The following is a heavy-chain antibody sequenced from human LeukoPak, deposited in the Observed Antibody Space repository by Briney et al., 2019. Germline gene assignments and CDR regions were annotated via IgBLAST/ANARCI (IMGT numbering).Heavy chain of an antibody. CDR1: GFTFSSYE. CDR3: ARDFDCSGGSCYSAYFDY. J-gene: IGHJ4*02. Sequence: GGSLRLSCATSGFTFSSYEMNWVRQAPGKGLEWVSYISSSGSTIYYADSVKGRFTISRDSAKNSLYLQMNSLRAEDTAVYYCARDFDCSGGSCYSAYFDYWGQGTLVTVSS. CDR2: ISSSGSTI. V-gene: IGHV3-48*03. D-gene: IGHD2-15*01.